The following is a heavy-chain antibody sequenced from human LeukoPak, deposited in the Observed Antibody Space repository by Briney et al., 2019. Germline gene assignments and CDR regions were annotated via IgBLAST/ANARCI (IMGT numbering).Heavy chain of an antibody. CDR3: ARGGGGSCRYTKCAFDI. CDR2: ITSSGSSM. J-gene: IGHJ3*02. Sequence: GGSLRLSCAASGFTFSGYSLNWVRQAPGKGLEWVSSITSSGSSMYYADSVKGRFTISRDNAESSMYLQMNSLRAEDTAVYYCARGGGGSCRYTKCAFDIWGQGTMVTVSS. CDR1: GFTFSGYS. D-gene: IGHD2-15*01. V-gene: IGHV3-21*04.